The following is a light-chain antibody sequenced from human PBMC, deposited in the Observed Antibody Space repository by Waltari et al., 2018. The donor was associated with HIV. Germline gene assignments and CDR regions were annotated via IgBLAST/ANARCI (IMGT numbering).Light chain of an antibody. CDR2: EVT. CDR3: CSYAGSSTFLYV. Sequence: QSALTQPASVSGSPGQSITIPCTGTSSDVGSYNLVSWYQQHPGKAPKPMVYEVTKRPSWVSNRFSGSKSANTASLTISGLQPEEEADYYCCSYAGSSTFLYVFGTGTKVTVL. V-gene: IGLV2-23*02. J-gene: IGLJ1*01. CDR1: SSDVGSYNL.